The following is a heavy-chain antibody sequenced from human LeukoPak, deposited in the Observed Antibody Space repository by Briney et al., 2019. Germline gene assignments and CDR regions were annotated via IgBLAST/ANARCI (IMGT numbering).Heavy chain of an antibody. CDR3: ARDKVVAGYDY. J-gene: IGHJ4*02. D-gene: IGHD6-19*01. CDR1: GFTFSSYG. Sequence: GGSLRLSCAASGFTFSSYGMHGVRQAPGKGLEWGAVIWYDGSNKYYADSVKGRFTISRDNSKNTLYLQMNSLRAEDTALYYCARDKVVAGYDYWGQGTLVTVSS. V-gene: IGHV3-33*01. CDR2: IWYDGSNK.